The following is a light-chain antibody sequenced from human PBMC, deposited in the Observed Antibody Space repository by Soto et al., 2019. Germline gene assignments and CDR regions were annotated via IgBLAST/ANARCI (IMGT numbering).Light chain of an antibody. CDR2: DVS. Sequence: HSALTQPASVSGSPGQSITISCTGTSSDVGGYNYVSWYQQHPGKATKLMIYDVSNRPSGVSNRFSGSKSGNTASLTISGRQAADEADYYCSSYTSSSTLVVFGGGTKLTVL. V-gene: IGLV2-14*01. CDR3: SSYTSSSTLVV. J-gene: IGLJ2*01. CDR1: SSDVGGYNY.